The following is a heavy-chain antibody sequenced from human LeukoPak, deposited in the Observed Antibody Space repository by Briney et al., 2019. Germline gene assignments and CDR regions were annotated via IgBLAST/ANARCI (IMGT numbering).Heavy chain of an antibody. Sequence: GGSLRLSRAASGFTFSSYAMSWVRQAPGKGLEWVSAISGSGGSTYYADSVKGRFTISRDNSKNTLYLQMNSLRAEDTAVYYCAKEGFGDGYNYYFDYWGQGTLVTVSS. D-gene: IGHD5-24*01. CDR2: ISGSGGST. J-gene: IGHJ4*02. CDR3: AKEGFGDGYNYYFDY. V-gene: IGHV3-23*01. CDR1: GFTFSSYA.